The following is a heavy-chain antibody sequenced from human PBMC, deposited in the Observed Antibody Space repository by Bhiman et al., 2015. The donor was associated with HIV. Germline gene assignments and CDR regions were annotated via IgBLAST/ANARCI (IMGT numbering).Heavy chain of an antibody. CDR2: ISGSGTTI. Sequence: EVQLVESGGGLVQPGGSLRLSCATSGFTFSSYEMNWVRQAPGKGLEWISYISGSGTTIYYADSVKDRFTIFRDNAKNSLYLQMNSLRAEDTAVYYCARGAGITMIIETNWYFDLWGRGTLVTVSS. CDR3: ARGAGITMIIETNWYFDL. J-gene: IGHJ2*01. CDR1: GFTFSSYE. V-gene: IGHV3-48*03. D-gene: IGHD3-22*01.